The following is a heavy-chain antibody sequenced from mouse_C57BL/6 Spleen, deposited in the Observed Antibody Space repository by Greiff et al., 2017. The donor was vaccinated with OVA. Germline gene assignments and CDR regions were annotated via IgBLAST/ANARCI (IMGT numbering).Heavy chain of an antibody. V-gene: IGHV1-66*01. D-gene: IGHD2-10*02. CDR3: ASGYGNLSPTGY. CDR1: GYSFTSYY. J-gene: IGHJ2*01. CDR2: IYPGSGNT. Sequence: VQLQQSGPELVKPGASVKISCKASGYSFTSYYIPWVKQRPGQGLEWIGWIYPGSGNTKYNEKFKGKATLTADTSSSPAYMQLSSLTAEDAAVYYCASGYGNLSPTGYWGQGTTLTVSS.